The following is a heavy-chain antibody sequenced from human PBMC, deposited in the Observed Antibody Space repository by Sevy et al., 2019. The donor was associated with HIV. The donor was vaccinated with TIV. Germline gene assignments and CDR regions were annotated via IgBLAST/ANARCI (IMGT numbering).Heavy chain of an antibody. CDR3: ARDLAGRSRDEGNWFDP. Sequence: GGSPRLSCAASGFTFSSYWMSWVRQAPGKGLEWVANIKQDGSEKYYVDSVKGRFTISRDNTKNSLYLQMNSLRAEDTAVYYCARDLAGRSRDEGNWFDPWGQGTLVTVSS. CDR1: GFTFSSYW. CDR2: IKQDGSEK. V-gene: IGHV3-7*01. J-gene: IGHJ5*02.